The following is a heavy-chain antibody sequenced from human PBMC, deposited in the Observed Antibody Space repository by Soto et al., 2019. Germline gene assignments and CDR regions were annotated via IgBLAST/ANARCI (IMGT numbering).Heavy chain of an antibody. D-gene: IGHD3-22*01. V-gene: IGHV1-46*01. CDR1: GYTFTDYY. CDR3: ARSPYSSGYYYAIDY. J-gene: IGHJ4*02. CDR2: INPSGGST. Sequence: GASVKVSCKASGYTFTDYYIHWMRQAPGQGLEWMGIINPSGGSTTYAQKFQGRVTMTRDTSTSTVYMDLSSLRSEDTAVYYCARSPYSSGYYYAIDYWGQGTQVTVSS.